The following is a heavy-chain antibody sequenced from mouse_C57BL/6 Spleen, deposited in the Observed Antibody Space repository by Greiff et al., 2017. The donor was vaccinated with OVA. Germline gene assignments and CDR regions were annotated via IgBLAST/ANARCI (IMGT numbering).Heavy chain of an antibody. CDR1: GYTFTSYW. Sequence: QVQLQQPGAELVKPGASVKLSCKASGYTFTSYWMHWVKQRPGQGLEWIGMIHPNSGSTNYNEKFKSKATLTVDKSSSTAYMQLSSLTSEDSAVYYCARRENYDYDVGYFDVWGTGTTVTVSS. J-gene: IGHJ1*03. V-gene: IGHV1-64*01. CDR2: IHPNSGST. CDR3: ARRENYDYDVGYFDV. D-gene: IGHD2-4*01.